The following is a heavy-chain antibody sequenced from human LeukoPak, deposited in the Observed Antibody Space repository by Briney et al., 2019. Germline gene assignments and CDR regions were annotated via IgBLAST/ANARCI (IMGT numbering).Heavy chain of an antibody. V-gene: IGHV4-38-2*02. Sequence: PSETLSLTCTVSGYSISSGYYWGWIRQPPGKGLEWIGSIYHSGSTYYNPSLKSRGTISVDTSKNQFSLKLSSVTAADTAVYYYARATAAGIDYWGQGTLVTVSS. CDR2: IYHSGST. CDR3: ARATAAGIDY. CDR1: GYSISSGYY. D-gene: IGHD6-13*01. J-gene: IGHJ4*02.